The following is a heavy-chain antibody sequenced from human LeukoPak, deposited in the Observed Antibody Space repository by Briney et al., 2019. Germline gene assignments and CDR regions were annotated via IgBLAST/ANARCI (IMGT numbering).Heavy chain of an antibody. D-gene: IGHD3-3*01. V-gene: IGHV1-24*01. CDR2: FDPEDGET. CDR1: GYTLTELS. Sequence: ASVKVSCKVSGYTLTELSMHWVRQAPGKGLEWMGGFDPEDGETIYAQKFQGRVTMTEDTSTDTAYMELRSLRSDDTAVYYCARVRTYYDFWSGSQDRYGMDVWGQGTTVTVSS. J-gene: IGHJ6*02. CDR3: ARVRTYYDFWSGSQDRYGMDV.